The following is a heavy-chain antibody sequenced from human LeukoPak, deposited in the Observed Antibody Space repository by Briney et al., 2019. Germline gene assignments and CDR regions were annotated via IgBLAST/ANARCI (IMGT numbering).Heavy chain of an antibody. V-gene: IGHV3-21*01. J-gene: IGHJ4*02. CDR2: ISSRSSYI. CDR3: ARAHNWKYGSFDF. CDR1: GFTFSSYS. D-gene: IGHD1-7*01. Sequence: PGGSLRLSCAASGFTFSSYSMNWVRQAPGKGLEWVSCISSRSSYIYYADSVKGRFTISRDNAKNSLYLQMNSLRAEDTAVYYCARAHNWKYGSFDFWGQGTLVTVSS.